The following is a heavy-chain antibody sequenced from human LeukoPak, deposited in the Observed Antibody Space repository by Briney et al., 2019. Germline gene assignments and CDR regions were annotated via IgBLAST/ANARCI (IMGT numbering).Heavy chain of an antibody. CDR3: ARDFHFAQHSYMDV. CDR2: ISYDGSNK. V-gene: IGHV3-30-3*01. CDR1: GFTFSSYA. Sequence: GGSLRLSCAASGFTFSSYAMHWVRQAPGKGLEWGAVISYDGSNKYYADSVKGRFTISRDNAESSLFLQMNSLRAEDTAVYYCARDFHFAQHSYMDVWGKGTTVTVP. D-gene: IGHD2-2*01. J-gene: IGHJ6*03.